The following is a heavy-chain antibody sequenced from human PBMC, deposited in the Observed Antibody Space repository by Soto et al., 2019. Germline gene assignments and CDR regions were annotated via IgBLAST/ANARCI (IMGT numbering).Heavy chain of an antibody. V-gene: IGHV1-69*13. CDR3: ARAVFGVVIDYNHYCGMDV. CDR2: IIPIFGTA. Sequence: SSVKVSCKASGSSYSKSATRSVRPAPAQGLKWMGGIIPIFGTANYAQKFQGRVTITADESTSTAYMELSSLRSEDTALYYCARAVFGVVIDYNHYCGMDVWG. D-gene: IGHD3-3*01. CDR1: GSSYSKSA. J-gene: IGHJ6*02.